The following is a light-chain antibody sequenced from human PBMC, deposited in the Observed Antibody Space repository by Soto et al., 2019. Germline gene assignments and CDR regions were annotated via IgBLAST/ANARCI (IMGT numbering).Light chain of an antibody. J-gene: IGLJ3*02. CDR3: SSYTGSNTWV. CDR1: SSDVGGYNY. V-gene: IGLV2-14*01. CDR2: EVT. Sequence: QSALTQPASVSGSPGQSITISCTGTSSDVGGYNYVPWYQQHPGKAPKLMIYEVTNRPSGVSNRFSGSKSGNTASLTISGLQAEDEADYYCSSYTGSNTWVFGGGTQLTVL.